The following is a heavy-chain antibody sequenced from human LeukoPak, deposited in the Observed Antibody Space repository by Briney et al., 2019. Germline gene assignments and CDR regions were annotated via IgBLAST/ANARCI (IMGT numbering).Heavy chain of an antibody. CDR3: ARGRSITLLRGVAMSDGFDI. CDR1: GFTFSSYG. CDR2: IWYDGSKK. D-gene: IGHD3-10*01. J-gene: IGHJ3*02. Sequence: PGGSLRLSCAASGFTFSSYGMHWVRQAPGKGLEWVAVIWYDGSKKYYVESVKGRFTISRDNSKKTLYLQMNSLRAEDAAVYYCARGRSITLLRGVAMSDGFDIWGQGAMVAVSS. V-gene: IGHV3-33*01.